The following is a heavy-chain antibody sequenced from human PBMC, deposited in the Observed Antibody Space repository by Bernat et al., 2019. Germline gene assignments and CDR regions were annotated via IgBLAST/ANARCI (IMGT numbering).Heavy chain of an antibody. CDR2: IHPGRDLT. V-gene: IGHV1-3*01. Sequence: QVQLVQSGAELKRPGASVKVSCKASGYPFTSSVIHWVREAPGQRLEWMGWIHPGRDLTKLSQKLQDRITITDDTSATTGYMEVSSLTSEDTAIYYCAREVYVDYQIDYWGQGTQVTVSS. CDR1: GYPFTSSV. D-gene: IGHD3-9*01. J-gene: IGHJ4*02. CDR3: AREVYVDYQIDY.